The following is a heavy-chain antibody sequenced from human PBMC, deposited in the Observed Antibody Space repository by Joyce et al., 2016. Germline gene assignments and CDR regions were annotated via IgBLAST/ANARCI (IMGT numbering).Heavy chain of an antibody. CDR2: ISAYNGNS. J-gene: IGHJ3*02. D-gene: IGHD2-8*01. CDR1: GYKFTSYA. V-gene: IGHV1-18*01. Sequence: QVQLVQSGAEVKRPGASVRVSCQASGYKFTSYAVSWVRQAPGRWLEWIGWISAYNGNSDYAQKFHDRLTVTTDTSTHTAYMDLRSLSSYYTAIYFCTRDPLRNTWSNGDDFFDILGPGTMVTVSS. CDR3: TRDPLRNTWSNGDDFFDI.